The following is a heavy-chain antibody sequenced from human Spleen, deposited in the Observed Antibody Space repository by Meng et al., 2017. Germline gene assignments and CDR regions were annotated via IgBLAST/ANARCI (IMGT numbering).Heavy chain of an antibody. Sequence: LRLSCTVSGASITSGSYYWSWIRQPAGKGLEWIGRVYTRGSTNYNPSLKSRVIISVDTSKNQFSLKLNSVTAADTAVYYCARGGNCDGGSCYTVEYWGQGTLVTVSS. CDR2: VYTRGST. V-gene: IGHV4-61*02. CDR3: ARGGNCDGGSCYTVEY. CDR1: GASITSGSYY. D-gene: IGHD2-15*01. J-gene: IGHJ4*02.